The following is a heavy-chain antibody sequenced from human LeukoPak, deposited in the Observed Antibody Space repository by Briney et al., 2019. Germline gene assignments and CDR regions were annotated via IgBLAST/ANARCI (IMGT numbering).Heavy chain of an antibody. V-gene: IGHV3-23*01. D-gene: IGHD4-17*01. CDR1: GFTFSNYA. J-gene: IGHJ3*01. CDR3: ARDPNGDYVGAFDF. CDR2: IRGIRGSNAVT. Sequence: PGGSLRLSCVASGFTFSNYAMTWVRLAPGRGLEWVSSIRGIRGSNAVTGYADSVRGRFADSRDNSENTLYLQMNNLRAEDTAVYYWARDPNGDYVGAFDFRGRGTLVTVSS.